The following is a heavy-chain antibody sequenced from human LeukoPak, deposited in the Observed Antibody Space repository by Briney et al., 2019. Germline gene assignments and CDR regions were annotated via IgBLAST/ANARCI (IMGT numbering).Heavy chain of an antibody. Sequence: GASVKVSCKASGYTFTSYGISWVRQAPGQGLEWMGRIIPILGIANYAQKFQGRVTITADKSTSTAYMELSSLRSEDTAVYYCAIYCSVIACGMRGDYWGQGTLVTVSS. J-gene: IGHJ4*02. V-gene: IGHV1-69*04. CDR1: GYTFTSYG. CDR3: AIYCSVIACGMRGDY. D-gene: IGHD6-25*01. CDR2: IIPILGIA.